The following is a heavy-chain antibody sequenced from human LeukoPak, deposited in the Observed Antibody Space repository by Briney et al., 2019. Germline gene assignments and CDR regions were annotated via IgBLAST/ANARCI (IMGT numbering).Heavy chain of an antibody. Sequence: SETLSLTCTVSGGSISSYYWSWIRQPPGKGLEWIGYIYYSGSTYYNPSLKSRVTISVDASKNQFSLKLSSVTAADTAVYYCARLRSRYSSSWEFDYWGQGTLVTVSS. CDR2: IYYSGST. CDR1: GGSISSYY. D-gene: IGHD6-13*01. V-gene: IGHV4-59*08. CDR3: ARLRSRYSSSWEFDY. J-gene: IGHJ4*02.